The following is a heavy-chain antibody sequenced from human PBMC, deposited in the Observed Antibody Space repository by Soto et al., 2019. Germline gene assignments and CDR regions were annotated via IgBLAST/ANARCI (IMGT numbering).Heavy chain of an antibody. D-gene: IGHD6-6*01. Sequence: ASVQVSCKTSGYPFTSYGISWVRQAPVQGLEWMGWISAYNGNTNYAQKLQGRVTMTTDTSTSTAYMELRSLRSDDTAVYYCARVYKSSSSRWFDPWGQGNLVTGSS. CDR3: ARVYKSSSSRWFDP. J-gene: IGHJ5*02. CDR1: GYPFTSYG. V-gene: IGHV1-18*01. CDR2: ISAYNGNT.